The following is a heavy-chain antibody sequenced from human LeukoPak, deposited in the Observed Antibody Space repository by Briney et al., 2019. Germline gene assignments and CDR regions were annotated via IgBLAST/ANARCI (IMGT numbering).Heavy chain of an antibody. J-gene: IGHJ4*02. CDR1: GFTFSSYE. CDR2: ISSSGSTI. CDR3: ARVSRAAAGTFFDY. D-gene: IGHD6-13*01. Sequence: GGSLRLSCAASGFTFSSYEMNWVRQAPGKGLAWISYISSSGSTIYYADSVKGRFTISRDNAKNSLYLRMNSLRVEDTAVYYCARVSRAAAGTFFDYWGQGTLVTVSS. V-gene: IGHV3-48*03.